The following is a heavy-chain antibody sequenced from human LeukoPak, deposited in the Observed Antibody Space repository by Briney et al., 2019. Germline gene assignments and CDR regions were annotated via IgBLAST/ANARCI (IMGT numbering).Heavy chain of an antibody. CDR3: ARASSPYYGDYATD. V-gene: IGHV3-7*01. D-gene: IGHD4-17*01. CDR2: INQDGTEK. Sequence: GGSLRLSCAASGFTFSSYWMSWVRQAPGEGLEWVAKINQDGTEKAYADSVKGRFTISRDNSKNTLYLQMNSLRAEDTAVYYCARASSPYYGDYATDWGRGTLVTVSS. J-gene: IGHJ4*02. CDR1: GFTFSSYW.